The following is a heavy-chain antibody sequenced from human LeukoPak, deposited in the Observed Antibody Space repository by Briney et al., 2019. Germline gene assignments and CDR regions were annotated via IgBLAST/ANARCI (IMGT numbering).Heavy chain of an antibody. CDR1: GYSFTSYW. J-gene: IGHJ6*02. D-gene: IGHD3-22*01. CDR3: ARREYYDSSGYYSLSHYYYGMDV. Sequence: RLGESLKISCKGSGYSFTSYWIGWVRQMPGKGLEWMGIIYPGDSDTRYSPSFQGQVTISADKSISTAYLQWSSLKASDTAMYYCARREYYDSSGYYSLSHYYYGMDVWGQGTTVTVSS. V-gene: IGHV5-51*01. CDR2: IYPGDSDT.